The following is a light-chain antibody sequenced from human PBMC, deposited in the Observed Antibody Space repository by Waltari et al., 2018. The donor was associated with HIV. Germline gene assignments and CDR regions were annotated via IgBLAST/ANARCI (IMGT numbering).Light chain of an antibody. CDR2: DAS. CDR1: QGIRND. V-gene: IGKV1-6*01. Sequence: AIQMTQSPSSLSASVGDRVTITCRASQGIRNDLSWYQQNPGKAPKLLIYDASSLQSGAPPRFSGSGLGTDFTLTISSLQPEDFATYYCLQDDSYPLTFGGGTKVEIK. J-gene: IGKJ4*01. CDR3: LQDDSYPLT.